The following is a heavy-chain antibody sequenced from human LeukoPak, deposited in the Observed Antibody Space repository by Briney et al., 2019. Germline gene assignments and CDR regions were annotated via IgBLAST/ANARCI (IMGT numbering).Heavy chain of an antibody. Sequence: GGSLRLSCAASGFTVSSNYMSWVRQAPGKGLEWVSVIYSGGSTYYADSVKGRFTISRDNSKNTLYLQMNSLRAEDTAVYYCAKDAVDYGALGYFDYWGQGTLVTVSS. J-gene: IGHJ4*02. CDR3: AKDAVDYGALGYFDY. CDR1: GFTVSSNY. V-gene: IGHV3-53*05. D-gene: IGHD4-17*01. CDR2: IYSGGST.